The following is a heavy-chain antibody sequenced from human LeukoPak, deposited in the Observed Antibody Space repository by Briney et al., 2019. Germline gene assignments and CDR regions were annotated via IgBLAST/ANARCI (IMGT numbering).Heavy chain of an antibody. CDR3: ARKYDFWSGYYFY. D-gene: IGHD3-3*01. CDR2: INHSGST. CDR1: GGSFSGYY. V-gene: IGHV4-34*01. Sequence: SETLSLTCAVYGGSFSGYYWSWIRQPPGKGLEWIGEINHSGSTNYNPSLNSRVTISVDTSKNQFSLKLSSVTAADTAVYYCARKYDFWSGYYFYWGQGTLVTVSS. J-gene: IGHJ4*02.